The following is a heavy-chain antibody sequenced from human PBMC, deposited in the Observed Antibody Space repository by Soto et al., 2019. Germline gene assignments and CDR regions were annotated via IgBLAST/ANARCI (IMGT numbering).Heavy chain of an antibody. CDR2: ISGSGGST. V-gene: IGHV3-23*01. CDR1: ECNFSNYA. D-gene: IGHD1-26*01. Sequence: LRLPCAASECNFSNYARSWILQTPGKGLEWVSAISGSGGSTYYADSVNGRFTISRDNSKNTLHLQMNSLSAADTAVYYCAKYPEWELLPKTHYYCYGMDVWGQGTTVTVSS. CDR3: AKYPEWELLPKTHYYCYGMDV. J-gene: IGHJ6*02.